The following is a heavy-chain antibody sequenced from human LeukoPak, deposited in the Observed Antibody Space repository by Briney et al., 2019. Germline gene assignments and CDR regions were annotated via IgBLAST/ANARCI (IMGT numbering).Heavy chain of an antibody. D-gene: IGHD3-22*01. J-gene: IGHJ3*02. Sequence: GGSLRLSCAASGFTFGRYWMHWVRQAPGKGLVWVSRISPDGSSAHYEDSGNGRFTISRDNAKNTLYLQMNSLRAEDTAVYYCATLRAVVAFDDFDIWGRGTMVTVSS. V-gene: IGHV3-74*01. CDR1: GFTFGRYW. CDR3: ATLRAVVAFDDFDI. CDR2: ISPDGSSA.